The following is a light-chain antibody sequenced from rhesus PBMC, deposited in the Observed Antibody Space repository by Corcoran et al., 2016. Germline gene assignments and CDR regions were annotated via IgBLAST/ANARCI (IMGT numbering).Light chain of an antibody. CDR2: KAT. CDR3: LQYGSSPFT. Sequence: DIQMTQSPSSLSASVGDTVTITCRASQSISSGLDWYQQKPGKAPKLLIYKATSLQCGVPSRLSGTGSGTVFTLTIRTLQPEDFATYYCLQYGSSPFTFGPGTKLDIK. V-gene: IGKV1-22*01. CDR1: QSISSG. J-gene: IGKJ3*01.